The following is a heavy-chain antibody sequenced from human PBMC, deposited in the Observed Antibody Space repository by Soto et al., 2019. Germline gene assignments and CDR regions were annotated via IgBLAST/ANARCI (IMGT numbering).Heavy chain of an antibody. CDR1: GGSISSYY. CDR3: ARVHDYGDPWYYFDY. D-gene: IGHD4-17*01. V-gene: IGHV4-59*01. Sequence: SETLSLTCTVSGGSISSYYWSWIRQPPGKGLGWIGYIYYSGSTNYNPSLKSRVTISVDTSKNQFSLKLSSVTAADTAVYYCARVHDYGDPWYYFDYWGQGTLVTVSS. CDR2: IYYSGST. J-gene: IGHJ4*02.